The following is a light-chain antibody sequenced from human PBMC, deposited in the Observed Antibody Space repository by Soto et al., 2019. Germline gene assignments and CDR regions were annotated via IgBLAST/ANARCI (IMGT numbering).Light chain of an antibody. CDR1: SSNIGNNY. CDR2: DNN. J-gene: IGLJ2*01. CDR3: GTWDSSLSAEV. V-gene: IGLV1-51*01. Sequence: QSVLTQPPSVSAAPGQXVXXXXSGSSSNIGNNYVSWYQQLPGTAPKLLIYDNNKRPSGIPDRFSGSKSGTSATLGITGLQTGDEADYYCGTWDSSLSAEVFGGGTKVTVL.